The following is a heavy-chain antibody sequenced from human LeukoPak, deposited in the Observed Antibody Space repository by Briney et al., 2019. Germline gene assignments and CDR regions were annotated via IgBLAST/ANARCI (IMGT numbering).Heavy chain of an antibody. V-gene: IGHV1-46*01. J-gene: IGHJ5*02. CDR3: ARDRLVAAASYNWFDP. Sequence: ASVKVSCKASGYTFTSYYMHWVRQAPGQGLEWMGLINPSGGSTSYAQKFQGRVTMTRDTSTSTVYMELSSLRSEDTAVYYCARDRLVAAASYNWFDPWGQGTLVTVSS. D-gene: IGHD6-13*01. CDR2: INPSGGST. CDR1: GYTFTSYY.